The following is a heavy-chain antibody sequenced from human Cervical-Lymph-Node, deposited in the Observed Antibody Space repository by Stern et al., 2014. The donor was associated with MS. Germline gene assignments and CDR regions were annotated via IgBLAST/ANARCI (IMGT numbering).Heavy chain of an antibody. D-gene: IGHD6-13*01. CDR3: ARAGTSWYTPEDY. Sequence: VHLVESGAEVKKPGASVKVSCKASGYIYTAYYIHWVRQAPGQGLEWMGWINPNSGDTNYAQRWQGRVTMTRDTSITTAYMELSSLTSDDTAVYYCARAGTSWYTPEDYWGQGTLVTVSS. J-gene: IGHJ4*02. V-gene: IGHV1-2*02. CDR1: GYIYTAYY. CDR2: INPNSGDT.